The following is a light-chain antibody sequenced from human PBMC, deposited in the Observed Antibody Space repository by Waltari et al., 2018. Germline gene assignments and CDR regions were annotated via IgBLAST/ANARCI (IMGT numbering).Light chain of an antibody. CDR2: KSS. Sequence: DIQMTQSPSTLSASVAHRVIISCRASQSISNWLAWYQQKPGKAPKLLVYKSSTLESGGPSRFSGSGSGTEFTLTISSLQPEDFATYYCQQYNSYSLLSFGGGTKVEIK. J-gene: IGKJ4*01. CDR3: QQYNSYSLLS. CDR1: QSISNW. V-gene: IGKV1-5*03.